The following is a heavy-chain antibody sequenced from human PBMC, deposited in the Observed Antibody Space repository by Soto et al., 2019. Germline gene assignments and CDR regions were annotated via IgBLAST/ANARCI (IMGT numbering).Heavy chain of an antibody. D-gene: IGHD6-6*01. J-gene: IGHJ5*02. V-gene: IGHV4-31*03. Sequence: SETLSLTCTVSGGSVSSGSYYWSWIRQHPGKGLEWIGYIYYSGGTYYNPSLKSRVTISVDTSKNQFSLKLSSVTAADTAVYYCASSPIHKSAGVGPSTPNWFDPWGQGTLVTVSS. CDR3: ASSPIHKSAGVGPSTPNWFDP. CDR2: IYYSGGT. CDR1: GGSVSSGSYY.